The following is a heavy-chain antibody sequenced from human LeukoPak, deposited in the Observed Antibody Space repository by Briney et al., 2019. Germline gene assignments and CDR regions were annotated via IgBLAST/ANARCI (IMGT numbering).Heavy chain of an antibody. Sequence: SETLSLTCAVSGGSISSVRYSWSWIRQPPGKGLEWIGYIYDGGNSYYNPSLKSRVTISIDRAKNQFSLRLSSVTAADTAVYYCARLPIPRGYSGYDRPQRDYWGQGTLVTVSS. CDR2: IYDGGNS. D-gene: IGHD5-12*01. CDR3: ARLPIPRGYSGYDRPQRDY. V-gene: IGHV4-30-2*01. J-gene: IGHJ4*02. CDR1: GGSISSVRYS.